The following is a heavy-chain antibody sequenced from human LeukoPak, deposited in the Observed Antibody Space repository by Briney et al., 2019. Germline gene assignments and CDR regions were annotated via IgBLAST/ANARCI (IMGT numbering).Heavy chain of an antibody. J-gene: IGHJ4*02. D-gene: IGHD5-24*01. CDR1: GDSISSGYD. CDR2: IYHSGST. Sequence: SETLSLTCTVSGDSISSGYDWGWIRQPPGRGLEWIGSIYHSGSTNFNPSLKSQVIISVDTSKHQFSLRLSSVTAADTAVYYCARVARGDYGGQGALVTVSS. V-gene: IGHV4-38-2*02. CDR3: ARVARGDY.